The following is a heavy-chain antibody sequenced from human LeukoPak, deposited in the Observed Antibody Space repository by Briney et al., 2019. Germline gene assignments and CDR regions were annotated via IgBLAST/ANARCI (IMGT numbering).Heavy chain of an antibody. D-gene: IGHD2-2*01. CDR2: ISGSGGST. Sequence: GGSLRLSCAASGFTFSSYAMSWVRQAPGRGLEWVSVISGSGGSTYYADSVKGRFTISRDNSKNTLYLQMNSLRAEDTAVYYCAKDGGVVVYYAFDIWGQGTLITVSS. CDR3: AKDGGVVVYYAFDI. CDR1: GFTFSSYA. V-gene: IGHV3-23*01. J-gene: IGHJ3*02.